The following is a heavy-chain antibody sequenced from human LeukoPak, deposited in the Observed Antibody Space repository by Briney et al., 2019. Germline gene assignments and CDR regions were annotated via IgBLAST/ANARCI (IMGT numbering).Heavy chain of an antibody. Sequence: ASVKVSCKASGYTFTSYGISWVRQAPGQGLEWMGWISAYNGNTNYAQKLQGRVTMTTDTSTSTAYMELRGLRSDDTAVYYCARDLSCSGGSRYGWFDPWGKGTLVTVSS. CDR1: GYTFTSYG. CDR2: ISAYNGNT. J-gene: IGHJ5*02. D-gene: IGHD2-15*01. V-gene: IGHV1-18*01. CDR3: ARDLSCSGGSRYGWFDP.